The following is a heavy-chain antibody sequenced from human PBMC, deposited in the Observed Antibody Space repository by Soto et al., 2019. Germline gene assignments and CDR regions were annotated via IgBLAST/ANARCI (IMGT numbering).Heavy chain of an antibody. CDR3: ARLPGGTAPSPDY. V-gene: IGHV3-48*03. J-gene: IGHJ4*02. CDR1: GFTFSDYE. CDR2: MGGSGAAE. D-gene: IGHD3-16*01. Sequence: PGGSLRLSCAASGFTFSDYEMNWVRQAPGKGLEWVSFMGGSGAAEYYADSVKGRFTMSRDNPNNSLYLQMNGLKVDDAAVYYCARLPGGTAPSPDYWGQGTMVTVSS.